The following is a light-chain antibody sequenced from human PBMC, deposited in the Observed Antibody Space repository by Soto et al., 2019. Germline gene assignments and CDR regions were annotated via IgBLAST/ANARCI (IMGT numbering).Light chain of an antibody. J-gene: IGKJ3*01. CDR1: QSVSSNY. V-gene: IGKV3-20*01. CDR2: GVS. Sequence: EIVLTQSPGTLSLSPGERATLSCRASQSVSSNYLAWYQQKPGQAPRLLIYGVSSMATGIPDRFSGSGSGTDFTLTISRLEPEDFAVYYCQHYSYSRYFSFGPGTKVEIK. CDR3: QHYSYSRYFS.